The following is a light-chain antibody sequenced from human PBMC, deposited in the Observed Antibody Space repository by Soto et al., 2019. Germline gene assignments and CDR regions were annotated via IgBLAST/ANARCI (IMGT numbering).Light chain of an antibody. CDR1: QSIINY. J-gene: IGKJ5*01. CDR2: AAS. CDR3: QQSYSILT. V-gene: IGKV1-39*01. Sequence: MTQSPSSLSASVGDRVTITCRASQSIINYLNWYQQKPGKAPKLLIYAASSLQSGVPSRFSGSGSGTVFTLTISSLQPDDFATYYCQQSYSILTFGQGTRLEIK.